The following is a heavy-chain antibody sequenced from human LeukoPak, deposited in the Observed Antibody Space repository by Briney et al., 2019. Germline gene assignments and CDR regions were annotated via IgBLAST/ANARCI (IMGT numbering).Heavy chain of an antibody. V-gene: IGHV4-39*01. J-gene: IGHJ4*02. Sequence: SETLSLTCTVSGGSISSSSYYWGWLRQPPGKGLEWIGTIYYSGSTYYNPSLKSRVTISVDTSKNQFSLKLRSVTAADTAVYYCARQNGDYTLGYWGQGTLVTVSS. CDR2: IYYSGST. CDR3: ARQNGDYTLGY. D-gene: IGHD4-17*01. CDR1: GGSISSSSYY.